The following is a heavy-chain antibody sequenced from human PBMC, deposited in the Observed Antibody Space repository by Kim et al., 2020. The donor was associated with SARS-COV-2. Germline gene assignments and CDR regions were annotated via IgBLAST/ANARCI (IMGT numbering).Heavy chain of an antibody. CDR2: ISYDGSNK. J-gene: IGHJ1*01. Sequence: GGSLRLSCAASGFTFSSYGMHWVRQAPGKGLEWVAVISYDGSNKYYADSVKGRFTISRDNSKNTLYLQMNSLRAEDTAVYYCAKVGRWYYDFWSHDPAEYFQHWGQGTLVTVSS. CDR3: AKVGRWYYDFWSHDPAEYFQH. D-gene: IGHD3-3*01. V-gene: IGHV3-30*18. CDR1: GFTFSSYG.